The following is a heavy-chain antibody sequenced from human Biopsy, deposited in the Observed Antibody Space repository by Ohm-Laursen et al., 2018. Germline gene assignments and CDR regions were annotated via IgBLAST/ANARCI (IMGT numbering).Heavy chain of an antibody. CDR3: ARDLVDWTVPS. CDR1: ADSFVGYD. J-gene: IGHJ4*02. Sequence: GASVKVSCKAPADSFVGYDIHWVRQAPGQGLEWMGSIYPNNGATRNAQKFQGRVTMTRDTSINTAFMELKSLRSDDTAVYYCARDLVDWTVPSWGQGTLVIVSS. D-gene: IGHD3/OR15-3a*01. V-gene: IGHV1-2*02. CDR2: IYPNNGAT.